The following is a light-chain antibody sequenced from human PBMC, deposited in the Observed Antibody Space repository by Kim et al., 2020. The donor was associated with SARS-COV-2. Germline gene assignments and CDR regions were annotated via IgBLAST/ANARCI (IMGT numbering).Light chain of an antibody. V-gene: IGLV2-8*01. Sequence: GHSVTISYTGTSGDVGGYNYVSWYQQHPGKAPKLMIYEVSKRPSGVPDRFSGSKSGNTASLTVSGLQAEDEADYYCSSYAGSNNYVFGTGTKVTVL. J-gene: IGLJ1*01. CDR2: EVS. CDR1: SGDVGGYNY. CDR3: SSYAGSNNYV.